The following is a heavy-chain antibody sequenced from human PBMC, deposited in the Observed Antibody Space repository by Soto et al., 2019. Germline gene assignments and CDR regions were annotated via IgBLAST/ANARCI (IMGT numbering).Heavy chain of an antibody. CDR1: GDSVSSNSAA. D-gene: IGHD4-4*01. CDR2: TYYRSKWYN. V-gene: IGHV6-1*01. J-gene: IGHJ4*02. CDR3: AIGMTTVTTLDY. Sequence: PSQTLSLTCAISGDSVSSNSAAWNWIRQSPSRGLEWLGRTYYRSKWYNDYAVSVKSRITINPDTSKNQFSLKLSSVTAADTAVYYCAIGMTTVTTLDYWGQGTLVTVSS.